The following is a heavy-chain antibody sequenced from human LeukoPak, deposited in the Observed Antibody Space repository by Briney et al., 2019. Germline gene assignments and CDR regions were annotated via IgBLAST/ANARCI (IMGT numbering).Heavy chain of an antibody. Sequence: GGSLRLSCAASGFTFSSYAMHWVRQAPGKGLEWVAVISYDGSNKYYADSVKGRFTISRDNSKNTLYLQMNSLRAEDTAVYYCARDGGDCPDYWGQGTLVTVSS. CDR3: ARDGGDCPDY. J-gene: IGHJ4*02. V-gene: IGHV3-30*04. CDR2: ISYDGSNK. D-gene: IGHD2-21*02. CDR1: GFTFSSYA.